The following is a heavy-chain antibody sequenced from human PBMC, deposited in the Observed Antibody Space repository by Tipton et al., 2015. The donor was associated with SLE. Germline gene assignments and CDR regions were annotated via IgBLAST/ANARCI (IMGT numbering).Heavy chain of an antibody. Sequence: TLSLTCAVYGGSFSGYHWTWIRQPPGEGLEWIASISSSGSTDHNPSLRSRVSISLDTSKNQFSLRLTSATAADTAVYYCARRGRSAWFPGVWGQGTLVTVSS. V-gene: IGHV4-34*01. CDR1: GGSFSGYH. D-gene: IGHD3-10*01. CDR2: ISSSGST. CDR3: ARRGRSAWFPGV. J-gene: IGHJ4*02.